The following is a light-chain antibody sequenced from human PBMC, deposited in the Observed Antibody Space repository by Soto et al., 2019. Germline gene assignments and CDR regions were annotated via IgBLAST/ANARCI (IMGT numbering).Light chain of an antibody. CDR3: CSYAGSRTVV. CDR1: SSDVGSYNL. Sequence: QSALTQPASVSGSPGQSITISCTGTSSDVGSYNLVSWYQQHPGKAPKLMIYEGSKRPSGVSNRFSGSKSGNTASLTISGLQAEDEADYFGCSYAGSRTVVFGGGTKLTVL. CDR2: EGS. V-gene: IGLV2-23*01. J-gene: IGLJ2*01.